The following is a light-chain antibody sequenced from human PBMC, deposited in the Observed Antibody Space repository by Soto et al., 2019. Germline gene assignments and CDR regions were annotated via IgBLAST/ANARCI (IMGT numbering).Light chain of an antibody. CDR1: QSVSNNY. J-gene: IGKJ1*01. CDR3: QQYGSSGT. V-gene: IGKV3-20*01. Sequence: VLTQYPGPLSWSPGERATLSCRATQSVSNNYLAWYQQKPGQAPRLLIYGASNRATGIPDRFSGSGSGTDFTLTISRLEPEDFAVYYCQQYGSSGTFGQGSMV. CDR2: GAS.